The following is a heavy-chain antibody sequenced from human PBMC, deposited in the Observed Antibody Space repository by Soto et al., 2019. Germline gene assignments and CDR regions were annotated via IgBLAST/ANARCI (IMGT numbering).Heavy chain of an antibody. Sequence: GGSLRLSCAASGFTFSSYAMHWVRQAPGKGLEWVAVISYDGSNKYYADSVKGRFTISRDNSKNTLYLQMNSLRAEDTAVYYCARLGEYQLLYWNYFDYWGQGTLVTVSS. CDR1: GFTFSSYA. CDR2: ISYDGSNK. D-gene: IGHD2-2*02. V-gene: IGHV3-30-3*01. CDR3: ARLGEYQLLYWNYFDY. J-gene: IGHJ4*02.